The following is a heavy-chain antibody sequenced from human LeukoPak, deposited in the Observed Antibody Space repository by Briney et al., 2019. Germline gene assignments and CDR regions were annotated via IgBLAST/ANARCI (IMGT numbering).Heavy chain of an antibody. V-gene: IGHV3-66*01. D-gene: IGHD3-22*01. Sequence: QTGGSLRLSCAASGSGFTVSSNYMSWVRQAPGKGLEWVSVMYSGGGTYYADSVKGRFTISRDNSKNTVYLQMNSLRAEDTAVYYCARGSDSSGYSGGCFDPWGQGTLVTVSS. CDR3: ARGSDSSGYSGGCFDP. J-gene: IGHJ5*02. CDR2: MYSGGGT. CDR1: GSGFTVSSNY.